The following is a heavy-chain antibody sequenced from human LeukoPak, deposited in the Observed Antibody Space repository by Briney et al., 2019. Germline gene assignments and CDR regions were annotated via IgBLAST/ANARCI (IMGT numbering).Heavy chain of an antibody. Sequence: PSETLSLTCTVSGGSISSSAYYWGWIRQPPGKGLEWIGSVYYGGTTYYNPSLESRVTISVDTSKNQFSLKLSSVTAADTAVYYCARGLLFSWFDPWGQGTLVTVSS. V-gene: IGHV4-39*01. J-gene: IGHJ5*02. CDR3: ARGLLFSWFDP. CDR1: GGSISSSAYY. D-gene: IGHD2-21*02. CDR2: VYYGGTT.